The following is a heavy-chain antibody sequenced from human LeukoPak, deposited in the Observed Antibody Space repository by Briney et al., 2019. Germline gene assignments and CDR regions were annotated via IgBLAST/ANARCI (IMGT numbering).Heavy chain of an antibody. J-gene: IGHJ5*02. CDR1: GFTFSSYA. CDR2: ISGSGGST. Sequence: PGGSLRLSCAASGFTFSSYAMSWVRQAPGKGLEWVSAISGSGGSTYYADSVKGRFTISRDNSKNTLYLQMNSLRAEDTAVYYCAKDLYPLNYDFWSGASGGFDPWGQGTLVTVSS. CDR3: AKDLYPLNYDFWSGASGGFDP. V-gene: IGHV3-23*01. D-gene: IGHD3-3*01.